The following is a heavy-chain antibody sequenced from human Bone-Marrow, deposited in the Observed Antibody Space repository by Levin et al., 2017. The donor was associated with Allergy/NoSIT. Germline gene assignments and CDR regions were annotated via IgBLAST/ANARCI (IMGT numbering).Heavy chain of an antibody. Sequence: ASGPTLVKPTQTLTLTCSFSGFSLSDFGVGVGWIRQPPGKALEWLAVIYWDDDERYSPSLKNRLAITKDTSKNEVVLTMTNMDPVDTGTYFCAHSEMGEPYFFDFWGHGSLVTVSS. CDR1: GFSLSDFGVG. CDR2: IYWDDDE. D-gene: IGHD3-16*01. J-gene: IGHJ4*01. CDR3: AHSEMGEPYFFDF. V-gene: IGHV2-5*02.